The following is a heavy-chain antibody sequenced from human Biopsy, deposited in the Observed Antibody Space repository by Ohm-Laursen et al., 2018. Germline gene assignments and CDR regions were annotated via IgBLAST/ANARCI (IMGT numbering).Heavy chain of an antibody. J-gene: IGHJ4*02. D-gene: IGHD2-2*02. CDR2: ISGSGDYI. Sequence: SLRLSCAASVFIFSDYSMNWVRQAPGKGLEWVSSISGSGDYIYYADSVKGRFTISRDASKNTLYLLMNSLRAEDTAMYYCAKGGYCTTTSCYMDVDYWGQGTLVTVSS. CDR3: AKGGYCTTTSCYMDVDY. V-gene: IGHV3-23*01. CDR1: VFIFSDYS.